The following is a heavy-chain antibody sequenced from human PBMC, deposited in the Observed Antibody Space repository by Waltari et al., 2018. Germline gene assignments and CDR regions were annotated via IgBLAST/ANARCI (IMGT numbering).Heavy chain of an antibody. Sequence: EVQLLESGGGLVQPGGSLRLSCAASGFTFSSYAMSWVRQAPGKGLEWVSAIRGSGGSTYYADSVKGRCTICRDKAKTTRYLQMNSLRAEETAVDYCAKEWDTAMGIFDDWGQGTLVTVSS. CDR3: AKEWDTAMGIFDD. CDR1: GFTFSSYA. D-gene: IGHD5-18*01. J-gene: IGHJ4*02. V-gene: IGHV3-23*01. CDR2: IRGSGGST.